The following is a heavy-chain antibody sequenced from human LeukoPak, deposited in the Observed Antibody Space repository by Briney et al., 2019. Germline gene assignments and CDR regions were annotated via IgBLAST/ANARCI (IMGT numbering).Heavy chain of an antibody. CDR1: GGSIRSYY. V-gene: IGHV4-59*01. CDR2: SHYTGST. Sequence: PSETLSLTCTVSGGSIRSYYWSWIRQSPGKGLECIGYSHYTGSTNYNPSLKSRVTISVETSKNQFSLKLKSVTAADTAVYYCARFSPPDYYYYYYMDVWGKGTTVTVSS. CDR3: ARFSPPDYYYYYYMDV. J-gene: IGHJ6*03.